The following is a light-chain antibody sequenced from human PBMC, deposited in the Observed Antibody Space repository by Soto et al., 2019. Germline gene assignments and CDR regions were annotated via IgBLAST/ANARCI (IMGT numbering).Light chain of an antibody. CDR3: AAWDDRLSVVL. J-gene: IGLJ2*01. CDR1: SSNIGSNY. V-gene: IGLV1-47*01. Sequence: QAVVTQPPSASETPGQRVTISCSGSSSNIGSNYVYWYQQLPGSAPKLLIYRDNQRPSGVPDRFSGSKSGTSASLAISGLRSEDEADYYCAAWDDRLSVVLFGGGTKVTVL. CDR2: RDN.